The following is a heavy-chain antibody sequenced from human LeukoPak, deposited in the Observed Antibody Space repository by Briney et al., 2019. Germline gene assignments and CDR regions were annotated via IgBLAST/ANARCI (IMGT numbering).Heavy chain of an antibody. CDR3: ARWRDFGALFDP. CDR1: GGSVSIDY. V-gene: IGHV4-59*02. Sequence: SETLSLTCTVSGGSVSIDYWSWIRQPPGKVLEWIGYIYHGGSTNYNPSLKSRVTISIDTSKNQFSLKLNSVTAADTAVYYCARWRDFGALFDPWGQGTLVTVSS. CDR2: IYHGGST. J-gene: IGHJ5*02. D-gene: IGHD3-3*01.